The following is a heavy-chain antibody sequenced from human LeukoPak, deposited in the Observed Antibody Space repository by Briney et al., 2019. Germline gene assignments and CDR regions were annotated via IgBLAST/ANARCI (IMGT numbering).Heavy chain of an antibody. J-gene: IGHJ4*02. Sequence: GGSLRLSCAASGFTFTNAWMAWVRQAPGKGLEWVGRIKSKTDGGTIDYAAPVKGKFSISRDHSENTLFLQMNSLKIEDTAVYYCVTVAGGGDCYRYWGQGTLVTVSS. CDR1: GFTFTNAW. D-gene: IGHD2-21*02. V-gene: IGHV3-15*01. CDR3: VTVAGGGDCYRY. CDR2: IKSKTDGGTI.